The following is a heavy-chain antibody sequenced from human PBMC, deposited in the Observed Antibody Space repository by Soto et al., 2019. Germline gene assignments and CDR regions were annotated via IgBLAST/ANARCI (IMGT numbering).Heavy chain of an antibody. J-gene: IGHJ4*02. CDR2: IYYSGSI. CDR1: GGSISSGDSY. D-gene: IGHD2-15*01. Sequence: QVQLQESGPGLVKPSQTLSLTCTVSGGSISSGDSYWSWIRQPPGKGLEWIGYIYYSGSIYYNPSLRSRVTISVDTSKNQFSLRLISVTAADTDVYYCASGNPIDYWGQGTLVTVSS. V-gene: IGHV4-30-4*01. CDR3: ASGNPIDY.